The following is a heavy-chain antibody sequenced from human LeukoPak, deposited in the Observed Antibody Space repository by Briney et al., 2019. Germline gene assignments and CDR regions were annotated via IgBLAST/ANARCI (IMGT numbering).Heavy chain of an antibody. V-gene: IGHV4-30-4*01. CDR3: ASSYYDILTGPTYFQH. CDR2: IYYSGST. J-gene: IGHJ1*01. D-gene: IGHD3-9*01. CDR1: GGSISSGDYY. Sequence: PSQTLSLTCTVFGGSISSGDYYWSWIRQPPGKGLEWIGYIYYSGSTYYNPSLKSRVTISVDTSKNQFSLKLSSVTAADTAVYYCASSYYDILTGPTYFQHWGQGTLVTVSS.